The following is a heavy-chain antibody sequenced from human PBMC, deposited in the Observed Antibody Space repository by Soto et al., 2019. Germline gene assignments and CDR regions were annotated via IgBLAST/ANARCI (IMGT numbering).Heavy chain of an antibody. CDR3: ARALPRGDSYYYGMDV. CDR2: INAGNGNT. CDR1: GYTFTSYA. Sequence: ASLKVSCKASGYTFTSYAMHWVRQAPGQRLEWMGWINAGNGNTKYSQKFQGRVTITRDTSASTAYMELSSLRSEDTAVYYCARALPRGDSYYYGMDVWGQGTTVTVSS. V-gene: IGHV1-3*01. J-gene: IGHJ6*02. D-gene: IGHD3-10*01.